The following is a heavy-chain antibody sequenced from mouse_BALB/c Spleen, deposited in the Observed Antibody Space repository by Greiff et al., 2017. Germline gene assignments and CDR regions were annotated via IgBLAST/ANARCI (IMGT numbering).Heavy chain of an antibody. D-gene: IGHD4-1*01. Sequence: EVMLVESGGGLVQPGGSRILSCAASGFTFSSFGMHWVRQAPEKGLEWVAYISSGSSTIYYADTVKGRFTISRDNPKNTLFLQMTSLRSEDTAMYYCASLTGSGAWFAYWGQGTLVTVSA. V-gene: IGHV5-17*02. CDR1: GFTFSSFG. J-gene: IGHJ3*01. CDR2: ISSGSSTI. CDR3: ASLTGSGAWFAY.